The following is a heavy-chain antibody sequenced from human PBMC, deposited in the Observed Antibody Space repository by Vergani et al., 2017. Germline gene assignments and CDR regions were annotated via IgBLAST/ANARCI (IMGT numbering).Heavy chain of an antibody. D-gene: IGHD1-26*01. CDR1: GGTFSSYA. J-gene: IGHJ6*03. V-gene: IGHV1-69*11. CDR2: IIPILGTA. CDR3: AREKEGATTFLTYYYYYMDV. Sequence: QVQLVQSGAEVKKPGASVKVSCKASGGTFSSYAISWVRQAPGQGLEWMGRIIPILGTANYAQKFQGRVTITADESTSTAYMELSSLRSEDTAVYYCAREKEGATTFLTYYYYYMDVWGKGTTVTVSS.